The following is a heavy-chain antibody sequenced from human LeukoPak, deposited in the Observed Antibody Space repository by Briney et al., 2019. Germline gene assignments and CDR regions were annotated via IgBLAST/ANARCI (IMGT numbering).Heavy chain of an antibody. Sequence: ASVKVSCKASGYTFTSYDINWVRQAPGQGLEWMGCISPYNGNTNYAQKLQGRVTVSTDTSTSTAYMELRSLRSDDTAVYYCARGVYIWGQGTMVTVSS. CDR2: ISPYNGNT. J-gene: IGHJ3*02. CDR3: ARGVYI. V-gene: IGHV1-18*01. CDR1: GYTFTSYD.